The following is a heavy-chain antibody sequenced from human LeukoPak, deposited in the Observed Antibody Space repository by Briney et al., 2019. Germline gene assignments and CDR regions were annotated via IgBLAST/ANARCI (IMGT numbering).Heavy chain of an antibody. J-gene: IGHJ3*02. D-gene: IGHD3-10*01. CDR3: AREWTYYYGSGSYDAFDI. Sequence: SETLSLTCAVYGGSFSGYYWSWIRQHPGKGLEWIGYIYYSGSTYYNPSLKSRVTISVDTSKNQFSLKLSSVTAADTAVYYCAREWTYYYGSGSYDAFDIWGQGTMVTVSS. CDR2: IYYSGST. CDR1: GGSFSGYY. V-gene: IGHV4-31*11.